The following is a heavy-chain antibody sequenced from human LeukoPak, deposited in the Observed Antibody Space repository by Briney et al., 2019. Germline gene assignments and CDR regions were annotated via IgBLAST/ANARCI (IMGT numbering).Heavy chain of an antibody. Sequence: SETLSLTCTVSGGSISSGGYYWSWIRQHPGKGLEWIVYIYYSGSTYYNPSLKSRVTISVDTFKNQFSLKLSSVTAADTAVYYCARLVGHGGSSSWWFDPWGQGTLVTVSS. D-gene: IGHD6-13*01. CDR2: IYYSGST. CDR3: ARLVGHGGSSSWWFDP. CDR1: GGSISSGGYY. J-gene: IGHJ5*02. V-gene: IGHV4-31*03.